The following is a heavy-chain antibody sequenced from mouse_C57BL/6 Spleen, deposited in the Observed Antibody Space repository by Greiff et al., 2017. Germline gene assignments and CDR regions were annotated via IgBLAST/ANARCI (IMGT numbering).Heavy chain of an antibody. Sequence: VQLKESGPGLVKPSQSLSLTCSVTGYSITSGYYWNWIRQFPGNKLEWMGYISYDGSNKYNPSLKNRISITRDTSKIQFFLKLNSVTTEDTATYYCARDGNYDFDYWGQGTTLTVSS. J-gene: IGHJ2*01. CDR2: ISYDGSN. D-gene: IGHD2-1*01. CDR1: GYSITSGYY. CDR3: ARDGNYDFDY. V-gene: IGHV3-6*01.